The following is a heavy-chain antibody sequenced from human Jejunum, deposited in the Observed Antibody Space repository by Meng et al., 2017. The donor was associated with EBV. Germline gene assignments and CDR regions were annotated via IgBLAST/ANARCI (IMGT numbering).Heavy chain of an antibody. J-gene: IGHJ4*02. D-gene: IGHD3-3*01. CDR3: ARYGSGYFPALWY. Sequence: QGQLQEAAPGLVKPSGTLHLTCAVAGDSISRSNGWSWVRQPPGKGLEWIGEIYHSGSTNYNPSLKSRVTISVDKSKNQFSLKLSSVTAADTAVYYCARYGSGYFPALWYWGQGTLVTVSS. CDR1: GDSISRSNG. CDR2: IYHSGST. V-gene: IGHV4-4*02.